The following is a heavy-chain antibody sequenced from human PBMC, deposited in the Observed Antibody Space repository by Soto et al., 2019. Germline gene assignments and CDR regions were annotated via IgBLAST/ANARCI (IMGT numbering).Heavy chain of an antibody. CDR1: GFTFSSYS. V-gene: IGHV3-48*02. CDR2: ISSSSSTI. CDR3: ASMYEYQLNYYYYGMDV. Sequence: EVQLVESGGDLVQPGGSLRLSCAASGFTFSSYSMNWVRQAPGKGLEWVSYISSSSSTIYYADSVKGRFTISRDNAKNALYLQMHSLRDEDTAVYYCASMYEYQLNYYYYGMDVWGQGTTVTGSS. D-gene: IGHD2-2*01. J-gene: IGHJ6*02.